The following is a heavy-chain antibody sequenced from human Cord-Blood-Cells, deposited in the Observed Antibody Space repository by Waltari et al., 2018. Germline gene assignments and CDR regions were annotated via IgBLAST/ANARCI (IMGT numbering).Heavy chain of an antibody. J-gene: IGHJ5*02. D-gene: IGHD6-13*01. CDR2: SNPNSGGT. CDR1: GYTFTGYY. V-gene: IGHV1-2*04. Sequence: QVQLVQSGAEVKKPGASVKVSCKASGYTFTGYYMHWVRQAPGQGLEWMGWSNPNSGGTNYAKKFKGWVTRTRDTSISTAYRELSRLRSDDTAVYYWARGGRQQLVPGGDWFDPWGQGTLVTVSS. CDR3: ARGGRQQLVPGGDWFDP.